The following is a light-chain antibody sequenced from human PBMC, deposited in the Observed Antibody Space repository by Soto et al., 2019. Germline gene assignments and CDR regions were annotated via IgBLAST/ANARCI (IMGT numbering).Light chain of an antibody. Sequence: EIVLTQSPGTLSLSPWERATLSCRASQSVSSSYLARYQQKPGQAPRLLIYGASSRATGIPDRFSGSGSGTDFTLTISRLEPEDFAVYYCQQYGSSPALTFGGGTKVEI. CDR3: QQYGSSPALT. CDR2: GAS. V-gene: IGKV3-20*01. CDR1: QSVSSSY. J-gene: IGKJ4*01.